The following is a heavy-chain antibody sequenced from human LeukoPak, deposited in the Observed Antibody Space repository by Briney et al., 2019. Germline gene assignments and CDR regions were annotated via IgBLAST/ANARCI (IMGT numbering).Heavy chain of an antibody. V-gene: IGHV3-23*01. J-gene: IGHJ4*02. CDR1: VFTFRTSA. Sequence: GGSLRLSCAASVFTFRTSAFSWVRQSPGGGLEWVSTVGTDSDTYYADSVKGRFPISRDNSTNTVYLQMTGLRADDTAVYYCAKKTPGTHSFDSWGQGTLVTVSP. CDR2: VGTDSDT. CDR3: AKKTPGTHSFDS. D-gene: IGHD6-13*01.